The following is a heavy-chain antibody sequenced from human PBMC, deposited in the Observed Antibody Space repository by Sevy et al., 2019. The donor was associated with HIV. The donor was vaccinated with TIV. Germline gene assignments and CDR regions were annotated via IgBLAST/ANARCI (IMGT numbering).Heavy chain of an antibody. CDR1: GGSISSGDYY. V-gene: IGHV4-30-4*01. J-gene: IGHJ1*01. D-gene: IGHD6-13*01. CDR2: IYYSGST. CDR3: ARGSSSLGEYFQH. Sequence: SETLSLTCTVSGGSISSGDYYWSWIRQPPGKGLEWIGYIYYSGSTYYNPSLKSRVTISVDTSKNQFSLKLSSGTAADTAVYYCARGSSSLGEYFQHWGQGTLVTVSS.